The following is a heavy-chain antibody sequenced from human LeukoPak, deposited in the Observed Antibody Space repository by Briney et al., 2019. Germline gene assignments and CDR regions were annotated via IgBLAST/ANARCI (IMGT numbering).Heavy chain of an antibody. CDR3: AKGPRGFDY. J-gene: IGHJ4*02. CDR2: ISWNSGNI. V-gene: IGHV3-9*01. CDR1: GFTFDDYT. Sequence: PGGSLRLSCAASGFTFDDYTVHWVRQAPGKGLEWVSGISWNSGNIGYADSVKGRFTISRDNAKNSLYLQMNSLRAEDTALYYCAKGPRGFDYWGQGTLVTVSS.